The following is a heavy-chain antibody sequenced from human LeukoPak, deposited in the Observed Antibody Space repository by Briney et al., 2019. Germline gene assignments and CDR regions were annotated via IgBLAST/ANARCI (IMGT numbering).Heavy chain of an antibody. Sequence: PGGSLRLSCAASGFAFSGYWMSWVRQAPGKGLEWVANITQDGSEEYYVGSVKGRFTISRDNAKNSLFVQMNSLRAEDTAVYYCVRDRGRASVDYWGQGTLVTVSS. CDR2: ITQDGSEE. J-gene: IGHJ4*02. CDR3: VRDRGRASVDY. V-gene: IGHV3-7*01. CDR1: GFAFSGYW. D-gene: IGHD1-26*01.